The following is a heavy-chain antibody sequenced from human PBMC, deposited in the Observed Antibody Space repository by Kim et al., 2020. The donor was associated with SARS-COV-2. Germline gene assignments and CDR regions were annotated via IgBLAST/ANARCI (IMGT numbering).Heavy chain of an antibody. V-gene: IGHV4-30-2*05. J-gene: IGHJ6*03. CDR3: ARDPLGVYMDV. Sequence: YYTPSLQSRVTISGDTSKNQFSLKLSSVTAADTAVYYCARDPLGVYMDVWGKGTTVTVSS.